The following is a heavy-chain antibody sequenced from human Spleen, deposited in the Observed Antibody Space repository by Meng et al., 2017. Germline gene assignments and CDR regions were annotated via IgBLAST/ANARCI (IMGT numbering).Heavy chain of an antibody. D-gene: IGHD2-2*01. CDR2: IDTKTGHP. CDR3: TRDGYLDCSRTNCFDY. CDR1: GYTFTDYY. J-gene: IGHJ4*02. V-gene: IGHV7-4-1*02. Sequence: QVSPLQSVSELKEPGAFGKVSCKASGYTFTDYYIHWVRQAPGQGLEWMGWIDTKTGHPTYAQGFTGRLVFSLDTSVSTTYLQISGLKAADTAVYYCTRDGYLDCSRTNCFDYWGQGALVTISS.